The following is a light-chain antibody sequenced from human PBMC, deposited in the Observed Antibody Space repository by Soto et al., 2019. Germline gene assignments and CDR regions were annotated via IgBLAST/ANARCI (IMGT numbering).Light chain of an antibody. J-gene: IGLJ1*01. CDR3: SSYTSSSTPYV. V-gene: IGLV2-14*01. Sequence: QAPLTQPAWVSGSPGQSITISCTGTISDVGGYNYVSWYQQHPGKAPKLMIYEVSNRPSGVSNRFSGSKSGNTASLTISGLQAEDEADYYCSSYTSSSTPYVFGTGTKVTVL. CDR2: EVS. CDR1: ISDVGGYNY.